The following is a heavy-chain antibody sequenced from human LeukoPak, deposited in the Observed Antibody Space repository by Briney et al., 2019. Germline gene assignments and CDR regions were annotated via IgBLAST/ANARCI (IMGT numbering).Heavy chain of an antibody. CDR1: GFTFHDFA. CDR2: INWDSDNI. Sequence: GGSLRLSCAASGFTFHDFAMHWVRQAPGKGLEWVSGINWDSDNIAYADSVKGRFTISRDNAKNSLYLQMNNLRAEDTAFYYCAKGGGWFYCFDYWGQGTLVTVSS. V-gene: IGHV3-9*01. CDR3: AKGGGWFYCFDY. D-gene: IGHD6-19*01. J-gene: IGHJ4*02.